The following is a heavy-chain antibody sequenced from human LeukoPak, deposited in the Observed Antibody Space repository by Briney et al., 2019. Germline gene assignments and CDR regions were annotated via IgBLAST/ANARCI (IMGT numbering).Heavy chain of an antibody. CDR2: FDPEDGET. Sequence: ASVKVSCKVSGYTLTELSMHWVRQAPGKGLEWMGGFDPEDGETIYAQKFQGRVTMTEDTSTDTAYMELRSLRSDDTAVYYCARAGDFLYYDILTGYTSDYFDYWGQGTLVTVSS. D-gene: IGHD3-9*01. V-gene: IGHV1-24*01. CDR3: ARAGDFLYYDILTGYTSDYFDY. CDR1: GYTLTELS. J-gene: IGHJ4*02.